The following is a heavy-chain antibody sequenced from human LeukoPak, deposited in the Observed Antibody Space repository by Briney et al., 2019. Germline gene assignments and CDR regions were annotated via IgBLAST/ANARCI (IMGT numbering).Heavy chain of an antibody. Sequence: SETLSLTCTVSGGSISGYYWSWIRQPPGKGLEWIGYIYSSGSTNYNPSLKSRVTISVDTSKNHFSLKLSPVTAADTAVYYCARALRGYSYLFDYWGRGTLVTVSS. D-gene: IGHD5-18*01. V-gene: IGHV4-59*01. CDR3: ARALRGYSYLFDY. CDR1: GGSISGYY. J-gene: IGHJ4*02. CDR2: IYSSGST.